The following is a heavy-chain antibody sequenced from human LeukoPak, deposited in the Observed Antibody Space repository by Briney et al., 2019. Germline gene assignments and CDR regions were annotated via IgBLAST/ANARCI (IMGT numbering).Heavy chain of an antibody. CDR3: ARCSGGTCYGWFDA. D-gene: IGHD2-15*01. V-gene: IGHV4-59*01. CDR2: SYHSATI. J-gene: IGHJ5*01. Sequence: SETLSLTCTVSGDSISSYFWSWIRQPPGKGLDWIGYSYHSATIKYNPSLQSRVTLSVDTSKNLLSLKLTSVTAADTAVYYCARCSGGTCYGWFDAWGQGTLVTVSS. CDR1: GDSISSYF.